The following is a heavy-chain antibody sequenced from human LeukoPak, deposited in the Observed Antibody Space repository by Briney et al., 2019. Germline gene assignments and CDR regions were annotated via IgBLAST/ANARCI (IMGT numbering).Heavy chain of an antibody. D-gene: IGHD3-10*01. CDR2: ISANGGST. J-gene: IGHJ4*02. V-gene: IGHV3-43*02. Sequence: GGSLRLSCAASGFTFDDYAMHWVRQAPGKGLEWVSLISANGGSTYYADSMKGRFTISRDNSKDSLYLQLNSLRIEDTALYYCAKDLEVRGVWYFDYWGQGTLVTVSS. CDR3: AKDLEVRGVWYFDY. CDR1: GFTFDDYA.